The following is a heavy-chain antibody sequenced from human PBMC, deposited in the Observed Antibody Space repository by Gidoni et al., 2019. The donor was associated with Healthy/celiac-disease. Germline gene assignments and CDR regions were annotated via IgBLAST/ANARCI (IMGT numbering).Heavy chain of an antibody. V-gene: IGHV3-48*03. CDR3: ARLYNDYGDYGDWYFDL. J-gene: IGHJ2*01. D-gene: IGHD4-17*01. Sequence: EVQLVESGGGLVQPGGSLILSCAASGFTFISYEMNWVRQAPGKGLEWVSDSSSSGSTIYYADSVKGRCTIARDNAKNSLYLKMNSLRAEDTDVYYCARLYNDYGDYGDWYFDLWGRGTLVTVSS. CDR1: GFTFISYE. CDR2: SSSSGSTI.